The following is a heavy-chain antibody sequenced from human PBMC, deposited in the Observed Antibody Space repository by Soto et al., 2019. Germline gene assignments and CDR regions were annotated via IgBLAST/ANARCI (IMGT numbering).Heavy chain of an antibody. Sequence: EVQLLESGGGLVQPGGSLRLSCAASGFTFSSYALNWVRQAPGKGLEWVSVISGSGDNTYYADSVKGRFTISRDNSKNKMYLQMMSLRAEDTAVYYCAKDLFTADFWSAYYTSYYMDVWGKGTTVTVSS. CDR1: GFTFSSYA. J-gene: IGHJ6*03. D-gene: IGHD3-3*01. V-gene: IGHV3-23*01. CDR3: AKDLFTADFWSAYYTSYYMDV. CDR2: ISGSGDNT.